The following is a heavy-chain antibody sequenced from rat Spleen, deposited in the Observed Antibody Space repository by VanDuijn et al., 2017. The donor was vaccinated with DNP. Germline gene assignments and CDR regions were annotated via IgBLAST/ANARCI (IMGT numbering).Heavy chain of an antibody. Sequence: EVQLVESGGGLVQPGRSLKLSCAASGFTFSDYYMAWVRQAPTKGLEWVASISYDGGSTYYQDSVKGRFTISRDNAKSSLYLQMDSLRSEDTATYYCTTAGAWYFDYWSQGVMVTVSS. V-gene: IGHV5-20*01. D-gene: IGHD1-11*01. J-gene: IGHJ2*01. CDR2: ISYDGGST. CDR1: GFTFSDYY. CDR3: TTAGAWYFDY.